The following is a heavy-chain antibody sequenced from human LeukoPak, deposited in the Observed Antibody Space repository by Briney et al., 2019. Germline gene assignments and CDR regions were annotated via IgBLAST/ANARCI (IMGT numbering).Heavy chain of an antibody. V-gene: IGHV1-8*01. CDR1: GYTFTSYD. CDR2: MNPNSGNT. CDR3: ARAPKFTVTRESYYFDY. D-gene: IGHD4-17*01. J-gene: IGHJ4*02. Sequence: ASVKVSCKASGYTFTSYDINWVRQATGQGLEWMGWMNPNSGNTGYAQKFQGRVTMTRNTSISTAYMKLSSLRSEDTAVYYCARAPKFTVTRESYYFDYWGQGTLVTVSS.